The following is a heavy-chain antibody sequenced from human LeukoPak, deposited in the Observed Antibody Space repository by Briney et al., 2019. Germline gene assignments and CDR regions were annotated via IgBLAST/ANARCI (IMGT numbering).Heavy chain of an antibody. CDR3: AAGYSSIIDY. CDR2: IYTSGST. Sequence: SETLSLTCAVYGGSFSGYYWSWIRQPAGKGLEWIGRIYTSGSTNYNPSLKSRVTMSVDTSKNQFSLKLSSVTAADTAVYYCAAGYSSIIDYWGQGTLVTVSS. CDR1: GGSFSGYY. D-gene: IGHD6-13*01. J-gene: IGHJ4*02. V-gene: IGHV4-59*10.